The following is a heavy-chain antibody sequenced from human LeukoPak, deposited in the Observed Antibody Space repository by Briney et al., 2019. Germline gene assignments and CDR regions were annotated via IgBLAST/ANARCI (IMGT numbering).Heavy chain of an antibody. CDR1: GFTFSTYW. CDR2: IKQDGSEK. J-gene: IGHJ6*02. Sequence: GGSLRLSCAASGFTFSTYWMSWVRQAPGKGLEWVANIKQDGSEKLYVDSVKGRFTISRDNARTSVYLQMNSLRAEDTAVYYCARYQGGGWDVWGQGTTVTVSS. V-gene: IGHV3-7*01. D-gene: IGHD6-25*01. CDR3: ARYQGGGWDV.